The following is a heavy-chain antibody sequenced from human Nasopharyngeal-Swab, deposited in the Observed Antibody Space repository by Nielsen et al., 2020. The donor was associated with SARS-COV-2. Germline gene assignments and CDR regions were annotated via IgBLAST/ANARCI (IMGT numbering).Heavy chain of an antibody. D-gene: IGHD2-21*02. CDR3: TARVVTTNQY. CDR2: IKTKSEDGTTT. CDR1: GFALSDAW. J-gene: IGHJ4*02. V-gene: IGHV3-15*01. Sequence: GESLKISCAASGFALSDAWMNWVRQTPKKGLEWLGRIKTKSEDGTTTNCAAPVKGTCTISRDDSKNTVYLQMSNLKTEDTAVYYCTARVVTTNQYWGQGALVTVSS.